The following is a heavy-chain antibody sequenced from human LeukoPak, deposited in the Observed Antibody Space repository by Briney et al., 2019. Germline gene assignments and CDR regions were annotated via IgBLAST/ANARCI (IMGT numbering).Heavy chain of an antibody. CDR3: ARDRVPYSSGWYGGFGY. V-gene: IGHV3-30*03. D-gene: IGHD6-19*01. CDR2: ISYDGSNK. Sequence: GGSLRLSCVASGFTFSSSWMSWVRQAPGKGLEWVGVISYDGSNKYYADSVKGRFTISRDNSKNTLYLQMNSLRAEDTAVYYCARDRVPYSSGWYGGFGYWGQGTLVTVSS. CDR1: GFTFSSSW. J-gene: IGHJ4*02.